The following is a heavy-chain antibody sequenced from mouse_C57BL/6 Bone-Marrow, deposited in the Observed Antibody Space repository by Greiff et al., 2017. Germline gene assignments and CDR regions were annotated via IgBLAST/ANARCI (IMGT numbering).Heavy chain of an antibody. J-gene: IGHJ3*01. D-gene: IGHD2-4*01. CDR3: ARCGYDYDVKAWFSY. CDR2: IDPSDSET. Sequence: QVQLQQPGAELVRPGSSVKLSCKASGYTFTSYWMHWVKQRPIQGLEWIGNIDPSDSETHYNQKFKDKATLTVDKSSSTAYMQLSSLTSEDSAVXYCARCGYDYDVKAWFSYWGQGTLVTVSA. V-gene: IGHV1-52*01. CDR1: GYTFTSYW.